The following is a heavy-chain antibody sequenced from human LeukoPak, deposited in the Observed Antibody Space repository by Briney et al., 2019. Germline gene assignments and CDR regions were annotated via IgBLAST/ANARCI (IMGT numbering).Heavy chain of an antibody. CDR1: GGSISSSSYY. J-gene: IGHJ6*03. CDR3: ARGGLLARSPRTSYYMDV. D-gene: IGHD3-3*01. Sequence: SETLSLTCTVSGGSISSSSYYWGWIRQPPGKGLEWIGEINHSGSTNYNPSLKSRVTISVDTSKNQFSLKLSSVTAADTAVYYCARGGLLARSPRTSYYMDVWGKGTTVTVSS. V-gene: IGHV4-39*07. CDR2: INHSGST.